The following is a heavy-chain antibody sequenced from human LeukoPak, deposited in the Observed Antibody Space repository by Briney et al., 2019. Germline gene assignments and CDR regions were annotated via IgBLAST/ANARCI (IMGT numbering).Heavy chain of an antibody. Sequence: PSETLSLTCTVSGGSISSYYWGWIRQPPGKGLEWIGSIYYSGSTYYNPSLKSRVTISVDTSKNQFSLKLSSVTAADTAVYYCARVVKGGSGAFDIWGQGTMVTVSS. CDR2: IYYSGST. CDR3: ARVVKGGSGAFDI. CDR1: GGSISSYY. J-gene: IGHJ3*02. V-gene: IGHV4-39*07. D-gene: IGHD1-1*01.